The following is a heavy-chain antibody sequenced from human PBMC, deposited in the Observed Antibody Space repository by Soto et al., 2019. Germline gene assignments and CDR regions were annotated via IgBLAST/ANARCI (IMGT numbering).Heavy chain of an antibody. J-gene: IGHJ4*02. Sequence: SQTLSLSCAISGGRVSSNSAAWNWIRKSPSRGLEWLGRTYYRSKWYNDYGVSVKSRITINPDTSKNQFSLNLSSVTAADTAVYYCATMPITGETPYYFDYWGQGTLVTVSS. V-gene: IGHV6-1*01. D-gene: IGHD1-20*01. CDR2: TYYRSKWYN. CDR3: ATMPITGETPYYFDY. CDR1: GGRVSSNSAA.